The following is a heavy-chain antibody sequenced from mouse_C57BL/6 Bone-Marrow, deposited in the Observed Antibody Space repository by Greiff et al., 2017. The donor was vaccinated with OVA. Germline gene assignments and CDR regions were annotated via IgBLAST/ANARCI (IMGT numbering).Heavy chain of an antibody. Sequence: VQLQQPGAELVKPGASVKMSCKASGYTFTSYWITWVKQRPGQGLEWIGDIYPGSGSTNYNEKFTSKATLTVDTSSSTAYMQLSSLTSEDSAVYYCAREGEFITTVVARSHWYFDVWGTGTTVTVSS. CDR3: AREGEFITTVVARSHWYFDV. V-gene: IGHV1-55*01. CDR1: GYTFTSYW. D-gene: IGHD1-1*01. CDR2: IYPGSGST. J-gene: IGHJ1*03.